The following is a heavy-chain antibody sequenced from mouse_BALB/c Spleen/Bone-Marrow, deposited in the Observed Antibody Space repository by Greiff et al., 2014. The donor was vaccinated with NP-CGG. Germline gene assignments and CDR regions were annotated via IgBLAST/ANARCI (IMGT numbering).Heavy chain of an antibody. Sequence: DVHLVESGGGLVQPGGSLKLSCAASRFTFSSYGMSWVRQTPDKRLELVATINSNGGSTYYPDSVKGRFTISRDNAKNTLYLQMSSLKSEDTAMYYCARDRYYGYAMDHWGQGTSVTVSS. CDR2: INSNGGST. V-gene: IGHV5-6-3*01. J-gene: IGHJ4*01. D-gene: IGHD1-1*01. CDR3: ARDRYYGYAMDH. CDR1: RFTFSSYG.